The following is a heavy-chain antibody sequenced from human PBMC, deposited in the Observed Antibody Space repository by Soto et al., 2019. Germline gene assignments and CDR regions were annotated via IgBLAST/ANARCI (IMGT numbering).Heavy chain of an antibody. J-gene: IGHJ5*02. V-gene: IGHV4-31*03. Sequence: SETRSLTCTVSGCSISSSGYYWIWIHQHPEKGLEWIGNIYYSGGTYYNQSLKSRLTISIDTSNNQFSLKLSSVTAADTAIYYCVRAAYGDYGRLNCFDPWGQGTLVTVSS. CDR2: IYYSGGT. CDR3: VRAAYGDYGRLNCFDP. CDR1: GCSISSSGYY. D-gene: IGHD4-17*01.